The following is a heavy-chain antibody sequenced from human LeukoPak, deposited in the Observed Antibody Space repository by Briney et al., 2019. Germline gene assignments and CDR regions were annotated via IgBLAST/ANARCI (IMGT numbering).Heavy chain of an antibody. CDR1: GHTFTSYD. Sequence: ASVKVSCKASGHTFTSYDINWVRPATGQGLEWMRWMNPNSGNTGYAQNFQGRVTMTRNTSISTAYMELSSLRSEDTAVYYCARENSGLGFDYWGQGTLVTVSS. J-gene: IGHJ4*02. D-gene: IGHD2-15*01. CDR3: ARENSGLGFDY. V-gene: IGHV1-8*01. CDR2: MNPNSGNT.